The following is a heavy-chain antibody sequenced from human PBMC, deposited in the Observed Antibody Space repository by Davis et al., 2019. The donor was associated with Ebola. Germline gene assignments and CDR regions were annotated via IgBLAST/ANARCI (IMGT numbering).Heavy chain of an antibody. CDR2: IIPILGIA. CDR1: GYTFTSYG. D-gene: IGHD2-21*02. CDR3: ARDLLEEHIVVVTAILGY. Sequence: SVKVSCKASGYTFTSYGISWVRQAPGQGLEWMGRIIPILGIANYAQKFQGRVTITADKSTSTAYMELSSLRSEDTAVYYCARDLLEEHIVVVTAILGYWGQGTLVTVSS. J-gene: IGHJ4*02. V-gene: IGHV1-69*04.